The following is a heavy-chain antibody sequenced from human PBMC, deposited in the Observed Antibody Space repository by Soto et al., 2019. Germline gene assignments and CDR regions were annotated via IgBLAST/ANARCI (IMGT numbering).Heavy chain of an antibody. J-gene: IGHJ4*02. V-gene: IGHV3-23*01. CDR1: GFTFNNYA. D-gene: IGHD3-22*01. CDR2: ISGSGGTT. CDR3: AKWRGSYDSSGYSDKYFDS. Sequence: EVQLLESGGGLVQPGGSLRLSCAASGFTFNNYAMTWVRQAPGKGLEWVSAISGSGGTTYYADSVKGRFTISRDNSKNTLYLQMSSLRDEGTAVYYCAKWRGSYDSSGYSDKYFDSWGQGTLVTVSS.